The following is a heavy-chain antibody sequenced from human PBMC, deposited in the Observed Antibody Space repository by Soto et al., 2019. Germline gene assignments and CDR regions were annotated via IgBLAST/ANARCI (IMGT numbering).Heavy chain of an antibody. J-gene: IGHJ5*02. CDR3: ARVVSTQYYDFWSGYYGPWFDP. CDR2: INSDGSST. Sequence: GGSLRLSCAASGFTFSSYWMHWACQAPGKGLVWVSRINSDGSSTSYADSVKGQFTISRDNAKNTLYLQMNSLRAEDTAVYYCARVVSTQYYDFWSGYYGPWFDPWGQGTLVTVSS. CDR1: GFTFSSYW. V-gene: IGHV3-74*01. D-gene: IGHD3-3*01.